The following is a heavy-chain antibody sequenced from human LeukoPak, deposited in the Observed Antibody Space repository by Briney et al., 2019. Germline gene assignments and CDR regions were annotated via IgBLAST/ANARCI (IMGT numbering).Heavy chain of an antibody. Sequence: PGGSLRLSCAASGFTFSSYALSWVRQAPGKGLEWVAGVTGSGGSTYYADSVKGRFTISRDNSKNALYLHMNSLRAEDTAVYYCAKPGGLVGPKGGAFDIWGQGTMVTVSS. CDR1: GFTFSSYA. V-gene: IGHV3-23*01. J-gene: IGHJ3*02. CDR3: AKPGGLVGPKGGAFDI. CDR2: VTGSGGST. D-gene: IGHD1-26*01.